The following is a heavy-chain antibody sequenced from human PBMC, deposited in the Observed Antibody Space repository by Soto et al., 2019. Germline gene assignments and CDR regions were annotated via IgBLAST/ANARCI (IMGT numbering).Heavy chain of an antibody. J-gene: IGHJ4*02. CDR2: ISWNSGSI. V-gene: IGHV3-9*01. Sequence: EVQLVESGGGLVQPGRSLRLSCAASGFTFDDYAMHWVRQAPGKGLEWVSGISWNSGSIGYADSVKGRFTISRDHAKNSLYKQMNSLRAEDTVLYCCAKEHSSITSCYFNYLGQGTLVTVSS. D-gene: IGHD2-2*01. CDR3: AKEHSSITSCYFNY. CDR1: GFTFDDYA.